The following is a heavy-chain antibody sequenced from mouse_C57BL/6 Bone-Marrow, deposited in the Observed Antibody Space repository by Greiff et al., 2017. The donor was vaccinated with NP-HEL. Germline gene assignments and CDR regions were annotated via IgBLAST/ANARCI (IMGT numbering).Heavy chain of an antibody. V-gene: IGHV3-2*02. CDR2: ISYSGST. CDR1: GYSITSDYA. J-gene: IGHJ2*01. D-gene: IGHD4-1*01. Sequence: EVKLMESGPGLVKPSQSLSLTCTVTGYSITSDYAWNWIRQFPGNKLEWMGYISYSGSTSYNPSLKSRISITRDTSKNQFFLQLNSVTTEDTATYYCARDNWDDYFDYWGQGTTLTVSS. CDR3: ARDNWDDYFDY.